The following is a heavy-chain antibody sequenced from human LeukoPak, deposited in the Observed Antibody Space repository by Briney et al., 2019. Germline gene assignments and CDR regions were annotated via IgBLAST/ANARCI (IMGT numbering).Heavy chain of an antibody. D-gene: IGHD3-10*01. CDR2: IYTSGST. Sequence: SETLSLTCTVSGGSISSGSYYWSWIRQPAGKGLEWIGRIYTSGSTNYNPSLKSRVTTSVDTSKNQFSLSLSSVTAADTAVYYCARWEVRLNAFEMWGQGTMVTVSS. V-gene: IGHV4-61*02. CDR1: GGSISSGSYY. CDR3: ARWEVRLNAFEM. J-gene: IGHJ3*02.